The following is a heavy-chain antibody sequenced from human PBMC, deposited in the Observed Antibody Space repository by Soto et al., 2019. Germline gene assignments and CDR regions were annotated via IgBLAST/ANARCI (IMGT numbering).Heavy chain of an antibody. D-gene: IGHD3-22*01. CDR1: GFTFSSYA. CDR3: ARERGRDYYDSSGYYSAFDI. Sequence: QVQLVESGGGVGQPGRSLRLSCAASGFTFSSYAMHWVRQAPGKGLEWVAVISYDGSNKYYADSVKGRFTISRDNSKNTLYLQMNSLRAEDTAVYYCARERGRDYYDSSGYYSAFDIWGQGTMVTVSS. CDR2: ISYDGSNK. V-gene: IGHV3-30-3*01. J-gene: IGHJ3*02.